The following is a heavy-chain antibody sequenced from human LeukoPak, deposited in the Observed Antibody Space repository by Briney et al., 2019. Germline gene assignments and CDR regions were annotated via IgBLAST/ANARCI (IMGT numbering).Heavy chain of an antibody. CDR2: IYYSGST. CDR1: GGSISSSSYY. J-gene: IGHJ3*01. V-gene: IGHV4-39*01. CDR3: GASSGWGAFDV. Sequence: SEALSLTRTVSGGSISSSSYYWGWIRQPPGKGLEWIGSIYYSGSTYYNPSLKSRVTISVDTSKNQFSLNLYSVTAADTAVYYCGASSGWGAFDVWGRGTMVTVSS. D-gene: IGHD6-25*01.